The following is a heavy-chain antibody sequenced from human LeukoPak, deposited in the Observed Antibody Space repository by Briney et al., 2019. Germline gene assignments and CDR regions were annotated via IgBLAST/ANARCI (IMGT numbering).Heavy chain of an antibody. CDR1: GYSITRGYF. CDR3: AGGTRIYDY. Sequence: SETLSLTCTVSGYSITRGYFWGWIRQSPGKGLEWIASMFHSGSTYYNPSLKSRVTISVDTSKNQFSLKLSSVTAADTAVYYCAGGTRIYDYWGQGTLVTVSS. J-gene: IGHJ4*02. D-gene: IGHD3-16*01. CDR2: MFHSGST. V-gene: IGHV4-38-2*02.